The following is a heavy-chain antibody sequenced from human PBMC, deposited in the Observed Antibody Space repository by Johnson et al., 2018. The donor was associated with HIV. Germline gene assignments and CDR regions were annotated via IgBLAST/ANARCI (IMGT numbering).Heavy chain of an antibody. CDR3: AKGKKSLPDAFDI. Sequence: VQLVESGGGVVQPGKSQTLSCVGSGLSFSSYWMHWVRQAPGKGLVWVSRINSDGSSTSYADSVKGRFTISRDNAKNTLYLQMNSLRAEDTAVYYCAKGKKSLPDAFDIWGQGTMVTVSS. CDR2: INSDGSST. V-gene: IGHV3-74*01. J-gene: IGHJ3*02. CDR1: GLSFSSYW.